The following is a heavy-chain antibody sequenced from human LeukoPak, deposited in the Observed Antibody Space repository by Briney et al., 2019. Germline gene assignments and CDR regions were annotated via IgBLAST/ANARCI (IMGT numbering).Heavy chain of an antibody. V-gene: IGHV3-23*01. Sequence: GGSLRLSCTASGFTFSDYAMNWVRQAPGKGLEWVSVISGSGGTTYYADSVKGRLTISRDNSKNTLYLQANSLRPDDTAVYYCAKGSSRGTTMTWFDPWGQGTLVTVSS. CDR1: GFTFSDYA. CDR3: AKGSSRGTTMTWFDP. D-gene: IGHD4-17*01. CDR2: ISGSGGTT. J-gene: IGHJ5*02.